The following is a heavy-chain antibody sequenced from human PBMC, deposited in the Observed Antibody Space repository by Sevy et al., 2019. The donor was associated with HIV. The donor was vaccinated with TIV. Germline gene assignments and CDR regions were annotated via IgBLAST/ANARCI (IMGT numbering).Heavy chain of an antibody. Sequence: ASVKVSCKASGYTFTSYDINWVRQATGQGLEWMGWMNPNSGNTGYAQKFQGRVTMTRNTSISTAYMGLGSPGSEDTAVCYCAGTLDSSPLGMDVWGQGTTVTVSS. CDR2: MNPNSGNT. CDR1: GYTFTSYD. D-gene: IGHD6-13*01. CDR3: AGTLDSSPLGMDV. V-gene: IGHV1-8*01. J-gene: IGHJ6*02.